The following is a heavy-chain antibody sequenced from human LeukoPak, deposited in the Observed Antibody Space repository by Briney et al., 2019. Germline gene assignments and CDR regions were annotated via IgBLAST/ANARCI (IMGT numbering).Heavy chain of an antibody. Sequence: QPGGFLRLSCAASGFTFGTFGMHWVRQAPGKGLEWVAFISYDGSSEYDADSVKGRFTISRDNSENTVYLQMNSLRAEDTAVYYCAKSEVYYFGTSGGFDYWGQGTLITVAS. CDR2: ISYDGSSE. J-gene: IGHJ4*02. D-gene: IGHD3-22*01. CDR3: AKSEVYYFGTSGGFDY. V-gene: IGHV3-30*18. CDR1: GFTFGTFG.